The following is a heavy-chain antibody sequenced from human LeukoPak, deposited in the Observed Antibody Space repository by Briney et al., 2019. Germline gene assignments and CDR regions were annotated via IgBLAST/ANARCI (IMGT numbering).Heavy chain of an antibody. J-gene: IGHJ4*02. CDR2: IYFSGGT. Sequence: PSETLSLTCTVSGASVSSSDYYWGWIRRPPGKRLEWIGNIYFSGGTYYNPPLKSRVTMSVDTSNNQFSLKLSSVTATDTAVYYCARLFIRDIVVVPAASIDSWGQGTLVTVSS. CDR3: ARLFIRDIVVVPAASIDS. V-gene: IGHV4-39*01. CDR1: GASVSSSDYY. D-gene: IGHD2-2*01.